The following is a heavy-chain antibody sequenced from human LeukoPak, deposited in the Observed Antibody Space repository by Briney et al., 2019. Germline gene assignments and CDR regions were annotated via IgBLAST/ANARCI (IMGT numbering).Heavy chain of an antibody. J-gene: IGHJ4*02. CDR2: INPNSGGT. CDR1: GYTFTGYY. CDR3: ARHPSTGYSSGWYGPNFDY. V-gene: IGHV1-2*02. D-gene: IGHD6-19*01. Sequence: ASVKVSCKASGYTFTGYYMHWVRQAPGQGLEWMGWINPNSGGTNYAQKFQGRVTITADKSTSTAYMELSSLRSEDTAVYYCARHPSTGYSSGWYGPNFDYWGQGTLVTVSS.